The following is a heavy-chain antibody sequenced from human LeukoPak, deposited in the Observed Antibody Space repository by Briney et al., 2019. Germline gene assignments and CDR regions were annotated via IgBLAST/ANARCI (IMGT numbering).Heavy chain of an antibody. CDR1: GFTFSDYY. Sequence: GGSLRLSCAASGFTFSDYYMSWIRQAPGKGLEWVAVISYDGSNKYYADSVKGRFTISRDNSKNTLYLQMNSLRAEDTAVYYCARDAESDYGDYVGWFDPWGQGTLVTVSS. CDR2: ISYDGSNK. D-gene: IGHD4-17*01. CDR3: ARDAESDYGDYVGWFDP. J-gene: IGHJ5*02. V-gene: IGHV3-30*03.